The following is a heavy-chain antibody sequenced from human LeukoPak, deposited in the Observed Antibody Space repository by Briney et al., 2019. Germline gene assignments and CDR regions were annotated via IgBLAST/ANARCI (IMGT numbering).Heavy chain of an antibody. Sequence: PGGSLRLSCAASGFISTDYYMSWIRQAPGKGLEWVSYISSSGSIIYYADSVKGRFTISRDSAKNSLYLQMNSLRAEDTAVYYCARPSSLVTPFDCWGQGTLVTVSS. D-gene: IGHD2-21*02. CDR2: ISSSGSII. J-gene: IGHJ4*02. CDR3: ARPSSLVTPFDC. CDR1: GFISTDYY. V-gene: IGHV3-11*01.